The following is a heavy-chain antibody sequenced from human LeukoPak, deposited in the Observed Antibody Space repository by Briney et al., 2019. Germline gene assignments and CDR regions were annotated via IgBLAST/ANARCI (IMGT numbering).Heavy chain of an antibody. Sequence: GGSLRLSCAASGFTFSSYAMHWVRQAPGKGLEWVAVISYDGSNKYYADSVKGRFTISRDNSKNTLYLQMNSLRAEGTAVYYCARDRYDSSGYYYETGFDYYFDYWGQGTLVTVSS. CDR2: ISYDGSNK. D-gene: IGHD3-22*01. CDR1: GFTFSSYA. CDR3: ARDRYDSSGYYYETGFDYYFDY. J-gene: IGHJ4*02. V-gene: IGHV3-30-3*01.